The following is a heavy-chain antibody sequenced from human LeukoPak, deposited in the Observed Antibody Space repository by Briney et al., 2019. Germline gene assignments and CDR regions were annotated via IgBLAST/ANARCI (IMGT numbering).Heavy chain of an antibody. CDR1: GFTFRIYY. J-gene: IGHJ4*02. D-gene: IGHD6-13*01. V-gene: IGHV3-48*01. Sequence: TGGSLRLSCAASGFTFRIYYMNWVRQTPGKGLEWVSYISPSSGAIHYADSVKGRFTISRDNAKNSLSLQMNSLRAEDTAVYYCARDMGTSSWHAFDNWGQGTLVTVSS. CDR3: ARDMGTSSWHAFDN. CDR2: ISPSSGAI.